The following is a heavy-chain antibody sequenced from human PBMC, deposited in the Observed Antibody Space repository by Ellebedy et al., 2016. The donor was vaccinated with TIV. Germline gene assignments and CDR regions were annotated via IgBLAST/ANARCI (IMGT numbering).Heavy chain of an antibody. J-gene: IGHJ5*01. CDR2: IYQDGSEE. Sequence: PGGSLRLSCAASGFSFRSYWMGWVRQAPGKGLEWVANIYQDGSEELYADSVKGRFTISRDNVHNSLFLQMNSLRAEDTAVYFCARRGSYGDYAVQVNSWFDSWGQGTLVTVS. CDR1: GFSFRSYW. V-gene: IGHV3-7*01. CDR3: ARRGSYGDYAVQVNSWFDS. D-gene: IGHD4-17*01.